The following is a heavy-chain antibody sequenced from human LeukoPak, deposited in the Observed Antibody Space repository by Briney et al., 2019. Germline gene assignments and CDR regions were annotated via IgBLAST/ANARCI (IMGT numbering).Heavy chain of an antibody. J-gene: IGHJ5*02. CDR1: GYTFTSYY. CDR3: AREVGIAYCGGDCYYNWFDP. CDR2: INPSGGST. D-gene: IGHD2-21*01. V-gene: IGHV1-46*01. Sequence: ASVKVSCKASGYTFTSYYMHWVRQAPGQGLAWMGIINPSGGSTSCAQKFQGRVTMTGDTSTSTVYMELRSLRSEDTAVYYCAREVGIAYCGGDCYYNWFDPWGQGTLVTVSS.